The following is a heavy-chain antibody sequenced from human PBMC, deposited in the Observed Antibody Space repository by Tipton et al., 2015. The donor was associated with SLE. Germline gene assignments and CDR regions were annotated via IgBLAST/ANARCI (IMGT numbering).Heavy chain of an antibody. CDR3: ARSMVRGAHDAFDI. D-gene: IGHD3-10*01. J-gene: IGHJ3*02. Sequence: SLRLSCAASGFTVSSNYMSWVRQAPGRGLEWVSVIYSGGSTYYADSVKGRFTISRDNSKNTLYLQMNSLRAEDTAVYYCARSMVRGAHDAFDIWGQGTMVTVSS. CDR1: GFTVSSNY. CDR2: IYSGGST. V-gene: IGHV3-66*02.